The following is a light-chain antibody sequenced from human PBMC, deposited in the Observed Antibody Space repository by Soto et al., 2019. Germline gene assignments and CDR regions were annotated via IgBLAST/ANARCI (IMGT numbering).Light chain of an antibody. CDR1: QSVSSY. Sequence: EIVLTQSPPTLSLSPGERATLSCRASQSVSSYLTWYQQKPGQAPRLLIYDASNRATGIPDRFSGSGSGTDFTLTISSLEPEDFAVYYCQQRTNWPLTFGGGTKVEIK. V-gene: IGKV3-11*01. CDR2: DAS. CDR3: QQRTNWPLT. J-gene: IGKJ4*01.